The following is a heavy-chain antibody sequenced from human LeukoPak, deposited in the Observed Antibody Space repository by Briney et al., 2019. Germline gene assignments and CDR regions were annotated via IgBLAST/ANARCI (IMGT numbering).Heavy chain of an antibody. Sequence: GGSLRLSCAASGFTFSSYWMNWVRQAPGKGLEWVSYISSSGSTIYYADSVKGRFTISRDNAKNSLYLQMNSLRAEDTAVYYCARGDYGDPYYYYYYMDVWGKGTTVTISS. CDR1: GFTFSSYW. V-gene: IGHV3-48*04. D-gene: IGHD4-17*01. CDR2: ISSSGSTI. CDR3: ARGDYGDPYYYYYYMDV. J-gene: IGHJ6*03.